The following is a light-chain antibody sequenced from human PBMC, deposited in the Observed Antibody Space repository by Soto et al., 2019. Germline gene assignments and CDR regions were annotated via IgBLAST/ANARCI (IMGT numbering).Light chain of an antibody. V-gene: IGKV3-15*01. J-gene: IGKJ2*01. CDR1: QSVSSN. CDR2: GAS. CDR3: QQYNNWSPYT. Sequence: EIVMTQYPATLSVSTGERATLSCRASQSVSSNLAWYQQKPGQAPRLLIYGASTRATGIPARFSGSGSGTEFTLTISSLQSVDFGVYYCQQYNNWSPYTFGQGTKLEI.